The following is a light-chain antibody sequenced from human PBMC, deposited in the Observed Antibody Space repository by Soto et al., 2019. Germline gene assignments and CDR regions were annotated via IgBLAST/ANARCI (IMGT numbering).Light chain of an antibody. Sequence: VLTQPPSVSGTPGQWVTISCSGSSSNIGSGTVNWYQQLPGTAPKLLIYNNNQWPSGVPARFSGSKSGTSGSLAISGLQSEDEADYYCASWDDSLNGLYVFGTGTKVTVL. J-gene: IGLJ1*01. CDR2: NNN. CDR1: SSNIGSGT. CDR3: ASWDDSLNGLYV. V-gene: IGLV1-44*01.